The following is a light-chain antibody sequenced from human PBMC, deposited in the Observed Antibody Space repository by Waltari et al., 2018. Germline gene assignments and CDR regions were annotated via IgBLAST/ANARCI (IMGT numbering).Light chain of an antibody. CDR1: QSVTSNY. CDR2: AAS. J-gene: IGKJ1*01. CDR3: QQYGDSPET. V-gene: IGKV3-20*01. Sequence: EIVLTQSPGTLSLSPGERAALACRASQSVTSNYLAWYQQKPGQAPRLLIFAASYRATGIPDRFTGSGSGTDFSLTISRLEPEDFAVYYCQQYGDSPETFGQGTKVEIK.